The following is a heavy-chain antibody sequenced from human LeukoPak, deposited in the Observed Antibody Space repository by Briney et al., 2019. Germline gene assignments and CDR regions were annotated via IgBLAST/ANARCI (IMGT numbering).Heavy chain of an antibody. J-gene: IGHJ4*02. CDR3: AKDSFVSLGYSSSWYFDY. CDR2: ISGSGGST. Sequence: PGGSLRLSCAASGFTFSSYAMSWVRQAPVKGLEWVSAISGSGGSTYYADSVKGRFTISRDNSKNTLYLQMNSLRAEDTAVYYCAKDSFVSLGYSSSWYFDYWGQGTLVTVSS. V-gene: IGHV3-23*01. CDR1: GFTFSSYA. D-gene: IGHD6-13*01.